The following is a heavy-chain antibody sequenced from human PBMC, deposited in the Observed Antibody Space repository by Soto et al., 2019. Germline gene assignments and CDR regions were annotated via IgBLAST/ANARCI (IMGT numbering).Heavy chain of an antibody. D-gene: IGHD1-26*01. CDR1: GFTFRRNT. Sequence: EVQVLESGGGSVQPGGSLRLSCAASGFTFRRNTMSWVRQAPGKWLEWVSTIGGGGVSTYYADSVKGRFTISRDNSKNTLYLQMNSLRAEDTAVYYCEKDLSGTYSLDYWGQGTLVTVSS. CDR2: IGGGGVST. V-gene: IGHV3-23*01. CDR3: EKDLSGTYSLDY. J-gene: IGHJ4*02.